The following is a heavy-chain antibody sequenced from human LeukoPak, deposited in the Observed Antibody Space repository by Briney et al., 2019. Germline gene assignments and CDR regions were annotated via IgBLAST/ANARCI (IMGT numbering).Heavy chain of an antibody. CDR2: INPNSGGT. Sequence: ASVKVSCKASGYTFTGYYMHWVRQAPGQGLEWMGWINPNSGGTNYAQKFQGRVTMTRDTSISTAYMELSRLRSDDTAVYYCARESRDGYNRRRFDYWGQGTLVTVSS. J-gene: IGHJ4*02. CDR3: ARESRDGYNRRRFDY. CDR1: GYTFTGYY. V-gene: IGHV1-2*02. D-gene: IGHD5-24*01.